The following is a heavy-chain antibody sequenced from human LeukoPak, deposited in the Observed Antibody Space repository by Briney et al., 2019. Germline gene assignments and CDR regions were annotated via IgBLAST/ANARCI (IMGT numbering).Heavy chain of an antibody. D-gene: IGHD5-12*01. CDR1: GYTFTGYY. V-gene: IGHV1-2*06. J-gene: IGHJ4*02. CDR3: ARGYSGSDCPDY. CDR2: INPNSGGT. Sequence: GASVKVSCKSSGYTFTGYYMHWVRQAPGQGLEWMGRINPNSGGTNYAQKFQGRVTMTKDTSINTAYMELSRLRSDDTAVYYCARGYSGSDCPDYWGQGTLVTVSS.